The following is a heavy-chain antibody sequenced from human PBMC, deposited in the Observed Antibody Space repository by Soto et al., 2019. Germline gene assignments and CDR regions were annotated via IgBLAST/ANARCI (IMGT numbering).Heavy chain of an antibody. CDR1: GFTLRSYW. Sequence: EVQLVESGGGLVQPGGSLRLSCAASGFTLRSYWMHWVRQAPGKGPMWVSRIDTDGSRTTYADSVKGRFTISRDNAKNMMYLQMNTLRSEDKVVYYCVRDRLHNWFDPWGQGNLVSVPS. CDR2: IDTDGSRT. J-gene: IGHJ5*02. V-gene: IGHV3-74*01. D-gene: IGHD6-6*01. CDR3: VRDRLHNWFDP.